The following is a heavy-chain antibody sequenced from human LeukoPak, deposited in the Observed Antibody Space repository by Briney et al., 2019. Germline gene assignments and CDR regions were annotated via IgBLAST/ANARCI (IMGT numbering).Heavy chain of an antibody. Sequence: GGSLRLSCAASGFTLSTYAMSWVRQTPGKGLEWVAATSSSDAGTYHADSVKGRFTISRDNSKNTLYLQMNSLRAEDTAVYYCARGRGYSQSNWVDPWGQGTMVTVSA. CDR3: ARGRGYSQSNWVDP. J-gene: IGHJ5*02. V-gene: IGHV3-23*01. D-gene: IGHD5-18*01. CDR2: TSSSDAGT. CDR1: GFTLSTYA.